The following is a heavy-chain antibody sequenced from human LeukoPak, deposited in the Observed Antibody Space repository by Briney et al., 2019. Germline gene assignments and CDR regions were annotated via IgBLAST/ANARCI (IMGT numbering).Heavy chain of an antibody. V-gene: IGHV3-48*03. D-gene: IGHD2-2*01. Sequence: GGSLRLSCAASGFTFSSYEMNWVRQAPGKGLEWVSYISSSGSTIYYADSVKGRFTISRDNAKNSLYLQMNSLRAEDTAVYYCARAADIVVVGYYMDVWGKGTTVTVSS. CDR2: ISSSGSTI. CDR1: GFTFSSYE. CDR3: ARAADIVVVGYYMDV. J-gene: IGHJ6*03.